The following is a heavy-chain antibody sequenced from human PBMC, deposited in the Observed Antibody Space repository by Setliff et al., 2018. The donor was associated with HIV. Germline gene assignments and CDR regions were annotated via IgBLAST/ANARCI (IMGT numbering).Heavy chain of an antibody. Sequence: ASVKVSCKASGYTFTSYYMHWVRQAPGQGLEWMGIINPSGGSTSYAQKFQGRVTMTRDTSISTAYMELSSVTAADTAVHYCARVAVGEYQPRYCSGGSCYSVGYYYYGMDVWGQGTTVTVSS. J-gene: IGHJ6*02. CDR3: ARVAVGEYQPRYCSGGSCYSVGYYYYGMDV. V-gene: IGHV1-46*01. D-gene: IGHD2-15*01. CDR2: INPSGGST. CDR1: GYTFTSYY.